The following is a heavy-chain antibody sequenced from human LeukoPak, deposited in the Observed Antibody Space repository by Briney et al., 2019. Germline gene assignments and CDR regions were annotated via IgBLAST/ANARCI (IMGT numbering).Heavy chain of an antibody. V-gene: IGHV1-18*01. J-gene: IGHJ6*03. CDR3: ARGGRGYSYGYYYYYMDV. CDR1: GYTFTSYD. D-gene: IGHD5-18*01. Sequence: ASVKVSCKASGYTFTSYDINWVRQATGQGLEWMGWMNPNSGNTNYAQKLQGRVTMTTDTSTSTAYMELRSLRSDDTAVYYCARGGRGYSYGYYYYYMDVWGKGTTVTVSS. CDR2: MNPNSGNT.